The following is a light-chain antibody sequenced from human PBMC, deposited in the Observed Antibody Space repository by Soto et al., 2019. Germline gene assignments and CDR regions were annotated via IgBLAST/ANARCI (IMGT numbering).Light chain of an antibody. V-gene: IGLV2-14*01. CDR1: SSDVGGYNF. J-gene: IGLJ7*01. CDR2: DVT. Sequence: QSVLTQPASVSGSPGQSITISCTGTSSDVGGYNFVSWYQQHPGKAPKLIIYDVTNRPSGVSDRFSGSKSGNTASLTISGLQAEDEADYYCSSYASGTTRVFGGGTQLTVL. CDR3: SSYASGTTRV.